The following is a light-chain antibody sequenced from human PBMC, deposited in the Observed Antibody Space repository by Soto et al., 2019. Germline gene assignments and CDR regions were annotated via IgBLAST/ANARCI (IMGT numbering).Light chain of an antibody. CDR3: CSSVGRSPHVV. CDR1: SSDVGSYNL. V-gene: IGLV2-23*01. CDR2: EGS. J-gene: IGLJ2*01. Sequence: QSVLTQPASVSGSPRQSITISCTGTSSDVGSYNLVSWYQQHPGKAPKLMIYEGSKRPSGVSNRFSGSKSGNTASLTISGLQAEDEADYYCCSSVGRSPHVVFGGGITLTVL.